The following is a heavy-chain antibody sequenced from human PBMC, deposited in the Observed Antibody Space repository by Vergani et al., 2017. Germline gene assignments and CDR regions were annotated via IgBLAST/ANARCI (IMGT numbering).Heavy chain of an antibody. J-gene: IGHJ6*02. CDR3: AKVMTWFGELLFGMDYYGMDV. D-gene: IGHD3-10*01. Sequence: QVQLVESGGGVVQPGRSLRLSCAASGFTFSSYGMHWVRQAPGKGLEWVAVISYDGSNKYYADSVKGRFTISRDNSKNTPYLQMNSLRAEDTAVYYCAKVMTWFGELLFGMDYYGMDVWGQGTTVTVSS. V-gene: IGHV3-30*18. CDR2: ISYDGSNK. CDR1: GFTFSSYG.